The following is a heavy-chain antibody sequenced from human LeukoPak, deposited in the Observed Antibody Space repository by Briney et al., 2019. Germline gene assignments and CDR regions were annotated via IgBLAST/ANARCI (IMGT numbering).Heavy chain of an antibody. CDR1: GGSFSGYY. Sequence: SETLSLTCAVYGGSFSGYYWGWIRQPPGKGLEWIGEINHSGSTNYNPSLKSRVTISVDTSKNQFSLKLSSVTAADTAVYYCARGIAAADRLSDGMDVWGQGTTVTVSS. J-gene: IGHJ6*02. D-gene: IGHD6-13*01. CDR3: ARGIAAADRLSDGMDV. V-gene: IGHV4-34*01. CDR2: INHSGST.